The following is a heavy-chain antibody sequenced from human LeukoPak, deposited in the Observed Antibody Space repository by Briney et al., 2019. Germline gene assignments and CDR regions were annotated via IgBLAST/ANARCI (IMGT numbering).Heavy chain of an antibody. V-gene: IGHV1-2*06. Sequence: ASVKVSCKASGYTFTGYYMHWVRQAPGQGLEWIGRINPNSGGTNYAQKFQGRVTMTRDTSISTAYMELSRLRSDDTAVYYCARAGGPMVTKYYFDYWGQGTLVTVSS. J-gene: IGHJ4*02. D-gene: IGHD4-17*01. CDR3: ARAGGPMVTKYYFDY. CDR1: GYTFTGYY. CDR2: INPNSGGT.